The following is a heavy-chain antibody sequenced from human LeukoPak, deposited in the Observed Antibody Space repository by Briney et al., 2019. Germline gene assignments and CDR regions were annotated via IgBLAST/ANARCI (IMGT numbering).Heavy chain of an antibody. CDR1: GGTFSSYA. V-gene: IGHV1-69*05. Sequence: SVKVSCKASGGTFSSYAISWVRQAPGQGLEWMGRIIPIFGTANYAQKFQGRVTITTDESTSTAYMELSGLRSEDTAVYYCARGAIYCSGGSCYLEGNWFDPWGQGTLVTVSS. J-gene: IGHJ5*02. CDR3: ARGAIYCSGGSCYLEGNWFDP. D-gene: IGHD2-15*01. CDR2: IIPIFGTA.